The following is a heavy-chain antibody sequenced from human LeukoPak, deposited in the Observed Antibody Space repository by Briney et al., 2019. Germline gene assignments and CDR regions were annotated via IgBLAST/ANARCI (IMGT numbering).Heavy chain of an antibody. CDR2: ISSSSSTI. D-gene: IGHD3-22*01. Sequence: GSLRLSCAASGFTFSSFSMNWVRQAPGKGLEWVSYISSSSSTIYYADSVKGRFTISRDNAKNSLYLQMNSLRAEDTAVYYCARDQAQYYYDSSGFFDYWGQGTLVTVSS. CDR3: ARDQAQYYYDSSGFFDY. CDR1: GFTFSSFS. V-gene: IGHV3-48*01. J-gene: IGHJ4*02.